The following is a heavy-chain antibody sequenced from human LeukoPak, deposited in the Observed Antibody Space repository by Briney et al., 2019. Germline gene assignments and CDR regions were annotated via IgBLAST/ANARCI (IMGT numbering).Heavy chain of an antibody. Sequence: GGSLRLSCAASGFTFDDYAMHWVRQAPGKGLEWVSGISWNSGSIGYADSVKGRFTISRDNAKNSLYLQMNSLRAEDTALYYCAKGSRGYYYFDYWGQGTLVTVSS. V-gene: IGHV3-9*01. CDR1: GFTFDDYA. D-gene: IGHD3-22*01. CDR2: ISWNSGSI. CDR3: AKGSRGYYYFDY. J-gene: IGHJ4*02.